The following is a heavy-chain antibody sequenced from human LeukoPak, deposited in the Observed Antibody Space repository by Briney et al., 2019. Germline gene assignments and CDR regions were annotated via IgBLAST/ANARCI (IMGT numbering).Heavy chain of an antibody. D-gene: IGHD5-12*01. Sequence: ASVKVSCKASGYTFTSYGISWVRQAPGQGLEWMGWISAYNGNTNYAQKLQGRVTMTTDTSTSTAYMELRSLRSGDTAVYYCARFAIVATIKNWFDPWGQGTLVTVSS. CDR2: ISAYNGNT. V-gene: IGHV1-18*01. J-gene: IGHJ5*02. CDR1: GYTFTSYG. CDR3: ARFAIVATIKNWFDP.